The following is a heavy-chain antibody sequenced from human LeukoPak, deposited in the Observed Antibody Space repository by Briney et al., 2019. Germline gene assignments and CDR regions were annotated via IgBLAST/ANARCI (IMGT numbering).Heavy chain of an antibody. J-gene: IGHJ6*03. V-gene: IGHV3-74*01. CDR3: ARSTVRYYYYMDV. CDR1: GFTFSSHW. D-gene: IGHD3-10*01. Sequence: GGSLRLSCAASGFTFSSHWMHWVRQAPGQGLVWVSRIDTNGRRPSYADSVQGRLTISRDNAKNSLYLQMNSLRAEDTAVYYCARSTVRYYYYMDVWGKGTTVTVSS. CDR2: IDTNGRRP.